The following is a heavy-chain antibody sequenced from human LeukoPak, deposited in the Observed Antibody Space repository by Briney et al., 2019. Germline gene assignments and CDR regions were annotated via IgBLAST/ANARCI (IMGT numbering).Heavy chain of an antibody. Sequence: PGGSLRLSCAASGFSFSDYYMTWIRQAPGKGLEWVSSISGSGTTIYYADSVKGRFTISRDNAKNSLYLQMNSLRAEDTAVYYCASRVTGTRPPIYYFDYWGQGTLVTVSS. V-gene: IGHV3-11*04. CDR2: ISGSGTTI. D-gene: IGHD1-20*01. CDR1: GFSFSDYY. J-gene: IGHJ4*02. CDR3: ASRVTGTRPPIYYFDY.